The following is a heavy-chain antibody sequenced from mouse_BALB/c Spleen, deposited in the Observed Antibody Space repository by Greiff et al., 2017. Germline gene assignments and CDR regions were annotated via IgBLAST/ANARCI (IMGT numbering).Heavy chain of an antibody. CDR2: IYPGDGDT. CDR1: GYTFTSYW. Sequence: VKLQESGAELARPGASVKLSCKASGYTFTSYWMQWVKQRPGQGLEWIGAIYPGDGDTRYTQKFKGKATLTADKSSSTAYMQLSSLASEDSAVYYCARSTMITTIDYWGQGTTLTVSS. D-gene: IGHD2-4*01. V-gene: IGHV1-87*01. CDR3: ARSTMITTIDY. J-gene: IGHJ2*01.